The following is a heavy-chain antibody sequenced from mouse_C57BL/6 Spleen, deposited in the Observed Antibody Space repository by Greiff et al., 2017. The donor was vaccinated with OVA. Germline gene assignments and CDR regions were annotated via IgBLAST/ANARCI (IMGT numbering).Heavy chain of an antibody. V-gene: IGHV5-16*01. CDR1: GFTFSDYY. J-gene: IGHJ4*01. CDR2: INYDGSST. CDR3: ARDAGLPHYAMDY. Sequence: EVMLVESEGGLVQPGSSMKLSCTASGFTFSDYYMAWVRQVPEKGLEWVANINYDGSSTYYLDSLKSRFIISRDNAKNILYLQMSSLKSEDTATYYCARDAGLPHYAMDYWGQGTSVTVSS. D-gene: IGHD2-4*01.